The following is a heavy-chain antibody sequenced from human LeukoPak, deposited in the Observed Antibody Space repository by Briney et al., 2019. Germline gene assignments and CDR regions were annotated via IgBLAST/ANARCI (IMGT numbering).Heavy chain of an antibody. CDR3: ARARANGYFDY. J-gene: IGHJ4*02. D-gene: IGHD1-26*01. CDR2: ISNSGKTI. Sequence: GGSLRLSCAASGFAFSDYYMNWIRQAPGKGLEWGSYISNSGKTIYYADSVKGRFTISGDNAKNSLYLQMNSLRADDTAVYYCARARANGYFDYWGQETLVTVSS. CDR1: GFAFSDYY. V-gene: IGHV3-11*01.